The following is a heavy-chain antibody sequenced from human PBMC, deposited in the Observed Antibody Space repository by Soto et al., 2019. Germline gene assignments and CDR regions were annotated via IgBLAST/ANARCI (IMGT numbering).Heavy chain of an antibody. CDR2: IKSKSDGGTT. J-gene: IGHJ4*02. CDR3: TTRIPGTIGFDH. V-gene: IGHV3-15*01. CDR1: GFTCNDAW. D-gene: IGHD1-20*01. Sequence: GGSLRLSCAASGFTCNDAWMSWVRQAPGKGLEWVGRIKSKSDGGTTDYAAPVKGRFIISRDDSKNTLFLQVNSLKTEDTAVYYCTTRIPGTIGFDHWGQGTLFTVSS.